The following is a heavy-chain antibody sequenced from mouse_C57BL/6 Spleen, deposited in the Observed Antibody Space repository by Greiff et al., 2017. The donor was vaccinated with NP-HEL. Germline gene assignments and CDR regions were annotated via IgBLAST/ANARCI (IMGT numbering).Heavy chain of an antibody. CDR3: ARGNWDSFDY. CDR1: GFTFSDYY. V-gene: IGHV5-16*01. Sequence: EVKLVESEGGLVQPGSSMKLSCTASGFTFSDYYMAWVRQVPEKGLEWVANINYDGSSTYYLDSLKSRFIISRDNAKNILYLQMSSLKSEDTATYYCARGNWDSFDYWGQGTTLTVSS. J-gene: IGHJ2*01. D-gene: IGHD4-1*01. CDR2: INYDGSST.